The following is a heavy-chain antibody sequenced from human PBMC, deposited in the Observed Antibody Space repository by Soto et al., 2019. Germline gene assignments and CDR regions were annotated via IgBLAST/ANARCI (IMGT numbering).Heavy chain of an antibody. CDR1: GGSFSGYY. CDR3: ARGLRGLYPRYSSVPFDY. V-gene: IGHV4-34*01. D-gene: IGHD6-19*01. CDR2: INHSGST. Sequence: SDTLSLTCAVYGGSFSGYYWSWIRQSPGKGLEWIGEINHSGSTNYNPSLKSRVTISVDTSKNQFSLKLSSVTAADTAVCYCARGLRGLYPRYSSVPFDYWGQGTPVTVSS. J-gene: IGHJ4*02.